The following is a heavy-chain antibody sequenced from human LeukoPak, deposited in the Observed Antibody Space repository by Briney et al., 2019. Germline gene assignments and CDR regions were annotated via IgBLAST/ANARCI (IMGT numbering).Heavy chain of an antibody. V-gene: IGHV3-74*01. J-gene: IGHJ4*02. D-gene: IGHD3-10*02. Sequence: GGSLRPSCAASGFTFSSAWMHWFRQAPGKGLVWVSRIHSDGSSTIYADSVKGRFTISRDNAKNTLYLQMNSLRAEDTAVYYCVRDRYYVPDYWGQGTLVTVSS. CDR3: VRDRYYVPDY. CDR2: IHSDGSST. CDR1: GFTFSSAW.